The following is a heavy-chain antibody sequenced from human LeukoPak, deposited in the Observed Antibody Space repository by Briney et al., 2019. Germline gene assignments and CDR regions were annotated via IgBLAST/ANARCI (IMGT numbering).Heavy chain of an antibody. J-gene: IGHJ6*02. CDR3: ATAPLQLYGMDV. CDR2: MSPNSGYT. D-gene: IGHD1-1*01. CDR1: GYTFTSYD. V-gene: IGHV1-8*01. Sequence: ASVKVSCKASGYTFTSYDINWIRQAAGQGLEWVGWMSPNSGYTGYARKFQGRVTMTEDTSTDTAYMELSSLRSEDTAVYYCATAPLQLYGMDVWGQGTTVTVSS.